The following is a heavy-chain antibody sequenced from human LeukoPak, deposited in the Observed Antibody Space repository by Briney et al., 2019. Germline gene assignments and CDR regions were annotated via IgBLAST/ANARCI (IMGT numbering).Heavy chain of an antibody. V-gene: IGHV3-7*01. D-gene: IGHD6-13*01. CDR1: GFTFSSNW. CDR3: AKPGVGVAAGPGGYFDY. Sequence: GGSLRLSCATSGFTFSSNWMSWVRHVPGRGLDWVANIKPDGSAEYYAASVRGRFTVSRDNAKNSLYLQMNSLRADDTAVYYCAKPGVGVAAGPGGYFDYWGRGTLITVSS. J-gene: IGHJ4*02. CDR2: IKPDGSAE.